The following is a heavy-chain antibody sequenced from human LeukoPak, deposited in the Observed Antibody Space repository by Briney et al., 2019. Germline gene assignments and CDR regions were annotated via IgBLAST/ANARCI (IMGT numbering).Heavy chain of an antibody. J-gene: IGHJ5*02. CDR3: ARARRILTGYYSRGDWFDP. V-gene: IGHV4-39*01. CDR1: GGSISSSSYY. Sequence: SETLSLTCTVSGGSISSSSYYWGWIRQPPGKGLEWIGSIYYSGSTYYSPSLKSRVTISVDTSKNQFSLKLSSVTAADTAVYYCARARRILTGYYSRGDWFDPWGQGTLVTVSS. D-gene: IGHD3-9*01. CDR2: IYYSGST.